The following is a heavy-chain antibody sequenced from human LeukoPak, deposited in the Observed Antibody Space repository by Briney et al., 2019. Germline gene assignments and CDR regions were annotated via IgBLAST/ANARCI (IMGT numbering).Heavy chain of an antibody. CDR2: IYHSGST. D-gene: IGHD2-15*01. V-gene: IGHV4-38-2*01. CDR3: ARGTDIVVVVAVTDAFDI. CDR1: GYSISSGYY. Sequence: SETLSLTCAVSGYSISSGYYWGWIRQPPGKGLEWIGTIYHSGSTYYNPSLKSRVTISVDTSKNQFSLKLSFVTAADTAVYYCARGTDIVVVVAVTDAFDIWGQGTMVTVSS. J-gene: IGHJ3*02.